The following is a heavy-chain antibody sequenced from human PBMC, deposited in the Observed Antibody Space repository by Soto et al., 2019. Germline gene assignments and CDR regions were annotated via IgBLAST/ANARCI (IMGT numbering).Heavy chain of an antibody. J-gene: IGHJ6*02. V-gene: IGHV1-2*02. CDR2: INPNSGDT. CDR1: GYTFTGYY. Sequence: ASVKVSCKASGYTFTGYYVHWVRQAPGQGLEWMGWINPNSGDTYLAQRFQGRVTMNRDTSIGTAYMELRGLTSDDTAEYYCAKGGAIVAAGTRVYLYNAMDIWGQGTTVTVSS. D-gene: IGHD1-26*01. CDR3: AKGGAIVAAGTRVYLYNAMDI.